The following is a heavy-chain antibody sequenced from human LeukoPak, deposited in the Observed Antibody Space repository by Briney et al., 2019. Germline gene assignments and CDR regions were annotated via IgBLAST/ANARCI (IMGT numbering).Heavy chain of an antibody. CDR1: GFTFSNAW. J-gene: IGHJ3*02. CDR3: TTLDQGAFDI. CDR2: IKSKIAGGTT. V-gene: IGHV3-15*01. Sequence: GGSLRLSCAASGFTFSNAWMSWVRQAPGKGLEWVGRIKSKIAGGTTEYAVPVKGRFTISRDDSKMTLYLQMNSLKTEDTAVYYCTTLDQGAFDIWGQGTMVTVSS. D-gene: IGHD1-1*01.